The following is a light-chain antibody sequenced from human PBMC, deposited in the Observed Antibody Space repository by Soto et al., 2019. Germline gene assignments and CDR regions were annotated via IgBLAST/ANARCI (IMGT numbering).Light chain of an antibody. J-gene: IGKJ5*01. Sequence: EIVMTQSPATLSVSPGERATLSCRASQSISNNLAWYQQKPGQAPRLLIYGASTRATGIPVRFSGSGSGTEFTLTISSLQSEDFAVYYCQQYGSSPPITFGQGTRLEIK. CDR2: GAS. V-gene: IGKV3-15*01. CDR1: QSISNN. CDR3: QQYGSSPPIT.